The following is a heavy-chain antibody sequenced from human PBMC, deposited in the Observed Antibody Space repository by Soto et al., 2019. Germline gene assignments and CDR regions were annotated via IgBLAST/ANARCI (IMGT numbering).Heavy chain of an antibody. V-gene: IGHV3-23*01. Sequence: EVQLLESGGGSLHPGGSLRLSCAASGFTFSYYAMTWVRQAPGKGLEWVSSISDSDGTTYYADSVKGRFTISRDNSKNTLYLQMNSLRVEDRAVFYGATSTVTGFYYYSGRAVWGQGTTVTVSS. CDR2: ISDSDGTT. D-gene: IGHD4-17*01. CDR1: GFTFSYYA. J-gene: IGHJ6*02. CDR3: ATSTVTGFYYYSGRAV.